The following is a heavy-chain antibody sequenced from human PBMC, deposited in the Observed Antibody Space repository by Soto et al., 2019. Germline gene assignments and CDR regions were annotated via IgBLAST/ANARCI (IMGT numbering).Heavy chain of an antibody. CDR2: TYYRSKWYN. Sequence: SPTLSLTCAISGDSVSGNSAAWNWIRQSPSRGLEWLGRTYYRSKWYNDYAVSVKSRITVTPDTSRNQFSLHLNSVTPEDTAVYYCAGQFPYYESSDSYFDYWGQGAIATVSS. J-gene: IGHJ4*02. V-gene: IGHV6-1*01. CDR3: AGQFPYYESSDSYFDY. D-gene: IGHD3-16*01. CDR1: GDSVSGNSAA.